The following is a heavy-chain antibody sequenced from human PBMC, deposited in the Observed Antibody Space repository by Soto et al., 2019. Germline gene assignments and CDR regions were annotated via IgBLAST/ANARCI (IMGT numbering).Heavy chain of an antibody. V-gene: IGHV1-69*04. CDR1: GGTFSSYT. D-gene: IGHD6-13*01. J-gene: IGHJ3*02. Sequence: SVKVSCKASGGTFSSYTISWVRQAPGQGLEWMGRIIPILGIANYAQKFQGRVTITADKSTSTAYMELSSLRSEDTAVYYCAREKIAAAEGGDAFYIWGQGTMVTV. CDR2: IIPILGIA. CDR3: AREKIAAAEGGDAFYI.